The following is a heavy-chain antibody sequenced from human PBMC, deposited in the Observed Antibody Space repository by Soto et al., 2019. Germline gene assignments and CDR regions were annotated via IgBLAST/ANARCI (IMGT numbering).Heavy chain of an antibody. CDR2: INAGNGNT. D-gene: IGHD6-13*01. V-gene: IGHV1-3*01. CDR3: ARDAAANPRYYYYGMDV. J-gene: IGHJ6*02. CDR1: GYTFTSYA. Sequence: AASVKVSCKASGYTFTSYAMHWVRQAPGQRLEWMGWINAGNGNTKYSQKFQGRVTITRDTSASTAYMELSSLRSEDTAVYYCARDAAANPRYYYYGMDVWGQGTTVTVSS.